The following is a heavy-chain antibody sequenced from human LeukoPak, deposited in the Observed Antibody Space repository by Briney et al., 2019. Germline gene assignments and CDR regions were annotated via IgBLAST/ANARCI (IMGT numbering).Heavy chain of an antibody. J-gene: IGHJ6*02. CDR1: GGSISSYY. Sequence: SETLSLTCTVSGGSISSYYWSWIRQPAGKGLEWIGRIYTSGSTNYNPSLKSRVTMSVDTSKNQFSLKLSSVTAADTAVYYCARSPLLREVEPHYGMDAWGQGTTVTVSS. D-gene: IGHD3-16*01. CDR3: ARSPLLREVEPHYGMDA. V-gene: IGHV4-4*07. CDR2: IYTSGST.